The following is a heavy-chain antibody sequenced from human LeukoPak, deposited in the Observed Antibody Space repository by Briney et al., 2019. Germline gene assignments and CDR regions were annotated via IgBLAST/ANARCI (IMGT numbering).Heavy chain of an antibody. CDR1: GYTFTGYY. V-gene: IGHV1-2*02. D-gene: IGHD4-23*01. Sequence: ASVKVSCKASGYTFTGYYMHWVRQAPGQGLEWMGWINPNSGGTNYAQKVQGRVTMTTDTSASTAYMELRSLRSDDTAVYYCARDDYGGNSGLFDYWGQGTQVTVSS. CDR2: INPNSGGT. J-gene: IGHJ4*02. CDR3: ARDDYGGNSGLFDY.